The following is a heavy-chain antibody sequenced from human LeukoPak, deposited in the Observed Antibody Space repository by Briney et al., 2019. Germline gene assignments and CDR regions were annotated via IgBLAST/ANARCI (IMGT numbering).Heavy chain of an antibody. Sequence: PTGGSLRLSCAASGFTFSSYAMHWVRQAPGKGPEWVAVISYDGSNKYYADSVKGRFTISRDNSKNTLYLQTNSLRAEDTAVYYCARGDDYGDYWGQGTLVTVSS. V-gene: IGHV3-30*04. CDR3: ARGDDYGDY. CDR2: ISYDGSNK. J-gene: IGHJ4*02. D-gene: IGHD3-16*01. CDR1: GFTFSSYA.